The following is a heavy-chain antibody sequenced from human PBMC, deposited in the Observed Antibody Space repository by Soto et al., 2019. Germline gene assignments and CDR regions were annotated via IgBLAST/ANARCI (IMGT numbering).Heavy chain of an antibody. CDR2: IYQNGST. CDR3: ARKRRVYCSGGSCWYNWFDP. CDR1: SGSISSSNW. D-gene: IGHD2-15*01. V-gene: IGHV4-4*02. Sequence: SETLSLTCAVSSGSISSSNWWSWVRQPPGKGLEWIGEIYQNGSTNYKPTLKRQDTKTVDKSNNLFSLKLSSVTASDTAVYYCARKRRVYCSGGSCWYNWFDPWGQGTLVTVSS. J-gene: IGHJ5*02.